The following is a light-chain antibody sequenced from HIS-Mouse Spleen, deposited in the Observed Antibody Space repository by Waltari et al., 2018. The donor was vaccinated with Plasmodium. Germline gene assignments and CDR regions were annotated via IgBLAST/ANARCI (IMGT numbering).Light chain of an antibody. V-gene: IGLV3-27*01. CDR1: VLEKKY. CDR2: KDS. Sequence: SYELTQPSSVSVSPGQTARITCSGDVLEKKYARWFQQKPGPATVLVIYKDSERPSGIPERFSGSSSGTTVTLTISGAQVEDEADYYCYSAADNNRVFGGGTKLTVL. J-gene: IGLJ3*02. CDR3: YSAADNNRV.